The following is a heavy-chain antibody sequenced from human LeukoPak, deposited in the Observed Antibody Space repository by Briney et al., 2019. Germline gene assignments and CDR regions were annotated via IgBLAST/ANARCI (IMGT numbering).Heavy chain of an antibody. CDR2: IRYDGSNK. CDR1: GFTFSSYG. J-gene: IGHJ4*02. V-gene: IGHV3-30*02. CDR3: AKDRATNDFPYYFDY. Sequence: GGSLRLSCAASGFTFSSYGMHWVRQAPGKGLEWVAFIRYDGSNKYYADSVKGRFTISRDNSKNTLYLQMNSLRAEDTAVYYCAKDRATNDFPYYFDYWGQGTLVTVSS. D-gene: IGHD3-3*01.